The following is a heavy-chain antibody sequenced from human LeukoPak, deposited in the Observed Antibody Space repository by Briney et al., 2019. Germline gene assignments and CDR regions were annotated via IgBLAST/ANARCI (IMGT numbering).Heavy chain of an antibody. CDR3: ARDRNAIAVAGTGWFDP. CDR2: IKQDGSEE. D-gene: IGHD6-19*01. CDR1: GFTFSSYA. J-gene: IGHJ5*02. V-gene: IGHV3-7*01. Sequence: GGSLRLSCAASGFTFSSYAMSWVRQAPGKGLEWVANIKQDGSEEYYVDSVKGRFTISRDNAKNSLYLQMNSLRAEDTAVYYCARDRNAIAVAGTGWFDPWGQGTLVTVSS.